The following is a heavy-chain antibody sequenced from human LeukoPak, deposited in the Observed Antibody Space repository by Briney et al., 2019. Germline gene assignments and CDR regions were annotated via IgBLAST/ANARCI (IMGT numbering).Heavy chain of an antibody. V-gene: IGHV4-4*02. CDR1: GVSISSSFW. CDR3: ARGDEDTIGYYDSTTGGGYFDY. Sequence: SSGTLSLTCAVSGVSISSSFWWSWVRQPPGKGLEWIGEIYHTGSTNYTPSLKSRVTISVDKSKNQFSLKLSSVTAADTAVYYCARGDEDTIGYYDSTTGGGYFDYWGQGTLVTVSS. J-gene: IGHJ4*02. CDR2: IYHTGST. D-gene: IGHD3-22*01.